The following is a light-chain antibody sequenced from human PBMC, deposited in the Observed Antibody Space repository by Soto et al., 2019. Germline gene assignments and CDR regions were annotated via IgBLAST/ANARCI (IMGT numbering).Light chain of an antibody. V-gene: IGKV3-15*01. J-gene: IGKJ1*01. Sequence: IMMTQSPATLSVYPGERATLSCRASQSVSSNLAWYQQKPGQAPRLLIYGASTRATGIPARFSGSGSGTEFTLTISSLQPEDFAVYYCQQYNNWPPWTFGQGTKVDI. CDR3: QQYNNWPPWT. CDR2: GAS. CDR1: QSVSSN.